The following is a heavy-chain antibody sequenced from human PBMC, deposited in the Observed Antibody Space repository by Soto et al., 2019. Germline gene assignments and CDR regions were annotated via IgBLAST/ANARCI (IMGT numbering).Heavy chain of an antibody. V-gene: IGHV4-4*02. J-gene: IGHJ4*01. CDR2: IYHSGAT. D-gene: IGHD6-19*01. CDR3: ARHIAVSGTRGFDF. Sequence: QVQLQESGPGLMKPSGTLSLTCAVSGGSISTNWWSWVRQPPGKGLEWIGEIYHSGATNYNPSLKNRVTMSVDKSQIPLSLNLNSVTAADTAVYYCARHIAVSGTRGFDFWGHGTLVTVSS. CDR1: GGSISTNW.